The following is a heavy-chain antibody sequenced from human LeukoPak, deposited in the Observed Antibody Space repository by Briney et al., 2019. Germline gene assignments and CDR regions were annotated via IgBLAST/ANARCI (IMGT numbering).Heavy chain of an antibody. CDR3: ARRLVRGKFDY. J-gene: IGHJ4*02. CDR2: INHSGST. D-gene: IGHD3-10*01. Sequence: PSETLSLTCAVYGGSFSGYYWSWIRQPPGKGLEWIGEINHSGSTNYNPSLKSRVTISVDTSKNQFSLKLSSVTAADTAVYYCARRLVRGKFDYWGQGTLVTVSS. V-gene: IGHV4-34*01. CDR1: GGSFSGYY.